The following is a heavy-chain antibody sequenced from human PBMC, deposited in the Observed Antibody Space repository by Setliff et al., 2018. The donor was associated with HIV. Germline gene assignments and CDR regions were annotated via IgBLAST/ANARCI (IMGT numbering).Heavy chain of an antibody. V-gene: IGHV4-61*09. Sequence: PSETLSLTCTVSGGSISGNNYRWSWIRQPAGKGLEWTGHIYTSGSTNYNPSLKSRVTMSVDTSKNHFSLKLSSVTAADTAVYYCARDRFTWNYGKNYMDVWGKGTTVTVSS. CDR2: IYTSGST. J-gene: IGHJ6*03. D-gene: IGHD1-7*01. CDR1: GGSISGNNYR. CDR3: ARDRFTWNYGKNYMDV.